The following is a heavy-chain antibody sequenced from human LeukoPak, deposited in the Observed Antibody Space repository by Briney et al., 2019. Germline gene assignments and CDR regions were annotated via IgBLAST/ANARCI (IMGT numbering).Heavy chain of an antibody. Sequence: GESLKISCKTSGYSFNSYWIGWVRQMPGKGLEWMAIIYPADSDTRYSPSFQGQVTVSADMSISTAYLQWSSLKASDTAIYYCARHRMGTCRAGNCYLDYWGQGTLVTVSS. V-gene: IGHV5-51*01. J-gene: IGHJ4*02. CDR1: GYSFNSYW. CDR3: ARHRMGTCRAGNCYLDY. CDR2: IYPADSDT. D-gene: IGHD2-15*01.